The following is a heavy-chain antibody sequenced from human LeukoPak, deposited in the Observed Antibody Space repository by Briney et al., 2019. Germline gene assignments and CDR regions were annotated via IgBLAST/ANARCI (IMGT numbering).Heavy chain of an antibody. J-gene: IGHJ1*01. CDR3: ARIMVRGVIDAEYFQH. V-gene: IGHV1-2*02. CDR1: GYTFTGYY. CDR2: INPNSGGT. Sequence: ASVKVSCKASGYTFTGYYMHWVRQAPGRGLEWMGWINPNSGGTNYAQKFQGRVTMTRDTSISTAYMELSRLRSDDTAVYYCARIMVRGVIDAEYFQHWGQGTLVTVSS. D-gene: IGHD3-10*01.